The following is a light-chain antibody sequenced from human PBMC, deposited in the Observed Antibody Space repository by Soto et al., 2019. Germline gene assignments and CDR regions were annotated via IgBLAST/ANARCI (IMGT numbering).Light chain of an antibody. Sequence: DIQMTQSPSSLSASVGERVIITGRASETITRYLNWYQSKPGKAPRLLISAASSLQTGVPSRFSGNYSGTDFTLTISSLQPEDFATYYCQQSYSNPLTFGGGTKVDIK. CDR2: AAS. V-gene: IGKV1-39*01. CDR1: ETITRY. J-gene: IGKJ4*01. CDR3: QQSYSNPLT.